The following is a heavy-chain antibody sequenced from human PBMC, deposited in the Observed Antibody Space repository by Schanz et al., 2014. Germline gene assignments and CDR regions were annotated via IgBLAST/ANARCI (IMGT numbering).Heavy chain of an antibody. CDR3: ARYGFRKFGVVYGLAV. Sequence: VQEGEEGGGMFKPGGSLRLSCAGSGFTFADYYMTWIRQAPGKGLEWISYVSSYDTTVSYSDSVKVRFTISRDNAKNSVYLQMNSLRVEDTAVYYCARYGFRKFGVVYGLAVWGQGTTVTVS. V-gene: IGHV3-11*01. CDR1: GFTFADYY. CDR2: VSSYDTTV. D-gene: IGHD3-3*01. J-gene: IGHJ6*02.